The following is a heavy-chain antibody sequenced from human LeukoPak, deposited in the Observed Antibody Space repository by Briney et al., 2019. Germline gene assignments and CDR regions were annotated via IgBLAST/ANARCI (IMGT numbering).Heavy chain of an antibody. D-gene: IGHD6-13*01. CDR3: ARERSAAGTPFEDY. CDR1: GFTFSSYS. Sequence: GGSLRLSCAASGFTFSSYSMNWVRQAPGKGLEWVSSTSSSSSYIYYADSVKGRFTISRDNAKNSLYLQMNSLRAEDTAVYYCARERSAAGTPFEDYWGQGTLVTVSS. J-gene: IGHJ4*02. V-gene: IGHV3-21*01. CDR2: TSSSSSYI.